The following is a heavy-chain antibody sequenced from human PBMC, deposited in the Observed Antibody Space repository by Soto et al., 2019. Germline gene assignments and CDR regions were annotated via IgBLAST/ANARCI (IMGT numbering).Heavy chain of an antibody. CDR3: AKTTIVVVVAATYLDY. J-gene: IGHJ4*02. CDR2: ISDSGSTI. D-gene: IGHD2-15*01. CDR1: GFPFSSYA. V-gene: IGHV3-48*01. Sequence: GGSLRLSCAASGFPFSSYAMNWVRQTPDKGLEWLSYISDSGSTIHYADSVKGRFTISRDNAKNSLYLQMNSLRADDTAVYYCAKTTIVVVVAATYLDYWGQGTLVTVS.